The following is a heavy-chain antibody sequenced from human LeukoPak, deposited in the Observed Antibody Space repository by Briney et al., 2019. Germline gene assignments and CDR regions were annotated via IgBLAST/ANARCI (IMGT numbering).Heavy chain of an antibody. Sequence: GASVKVSCKASGYTFTGYYMHWVRQAPGQGLEWMGWINPNSGGTNYAQKFQGRVTMTRDTSISTAYMELSRLGSDDTAVYYCARDGPPYYYDSSGYYGWFDPWGQGTLVTVSS. CDR3: ARDGPPYYYDSSGYYGWFDP. D-gene: IGHD3-22*01. J-gene: IGHJ5*02. CDR2: INPNSGGT. CDR1: GYTFTGYY. V-gene: IGHV1-2*02.